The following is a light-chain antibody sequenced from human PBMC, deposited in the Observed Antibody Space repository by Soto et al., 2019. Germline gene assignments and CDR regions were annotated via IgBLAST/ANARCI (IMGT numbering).Light chain of an antibody. V-gene: IGKV1-12*01. CDR2: AAS. J-gene: IGKJ1*01. Sequence: DIQMTQSPSSVSAYVGDRVTITCRASQGIDRWLAWYQQKPGKGPKLLIYAASSLQRGVPARFSGSGSGTDFTLTISSLQPEDFATYYCQEANSFLGTFGQGTKVEIK. CDR1: QGIDRW. CDR3: QEANSFLGT.